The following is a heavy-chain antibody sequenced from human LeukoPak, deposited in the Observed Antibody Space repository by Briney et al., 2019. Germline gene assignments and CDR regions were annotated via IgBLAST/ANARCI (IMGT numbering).Heavy chain of an antibody. CDR3: ALPIAAAGNDAFDI. CDR1: GYTFTGYY. D-gene: IGHD6-13*01. Sequence: ASVKVSCKASGYTFTGYYMHWVRQAPGQGLEWMGWINTNSGGTNYAQKFQGRVTMTRDTSISTAYMELSRLRSDDTAVYYCALPIAAAGNDAFDIWGQGTMVTVSS. J-gene: IGHJ3*02. V-gene: IGHV1-2*02. CDR2: INTNSGGT.